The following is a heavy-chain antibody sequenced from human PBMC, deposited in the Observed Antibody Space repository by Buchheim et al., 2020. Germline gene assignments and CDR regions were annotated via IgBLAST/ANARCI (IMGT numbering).Heavy chain of an antibody. CDR3: ARDRGGGSYYYYYGMDV. J-gene: IGHJ6*02. CDR2: ISYDGSNK. V-gene: IGHV3-30*04. Sequence: QVQLVESGGGVVQPGRSPRLSCAASGFTFSSYAMHWVRQAPGKGLEWVAVISYDGSNKYYADSVKGRFTISRDHSKNTLYLQMNSLRAEDTAVYYCARDRGGGSYYYYYGMDVWGQGTT. CDR1: GFTFSSYA. D-gene: IGHD1-26*01.